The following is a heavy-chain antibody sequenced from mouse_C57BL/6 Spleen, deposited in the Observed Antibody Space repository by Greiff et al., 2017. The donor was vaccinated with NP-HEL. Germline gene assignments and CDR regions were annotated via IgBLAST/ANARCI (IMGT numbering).Heavy chain of an antibody. CDR2: INPGSGGT. V-gene: IGHV1-54*01. Sequence: VQLQQSGAELVRPGTSVKVSCKASGYAFTNSLIEWVKQRPGQGLEWIGVINPGSGGTNYTEKFKGKGTLTADKSSSTAYMQLSSLTSEDSAVYFCARKEITTVVATDYWGQGTTLTVSS. J-gene: IGHJ2*01. CDR1: GYAFTNSL. CDR3: ARKEITTVVATDY. D-gene: IGHD1-1*01.